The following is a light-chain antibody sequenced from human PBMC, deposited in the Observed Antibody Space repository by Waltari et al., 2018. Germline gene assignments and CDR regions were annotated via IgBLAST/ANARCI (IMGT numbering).Light chain of an antibody. J-gene: IGLJ3*02. V-gene: IGLV1-44*01. CDR2: FTD. CDR3: ASWDASLNGWV. Sequence: QSVLTQPPSASGTPGQRVTISCSGGRSNIGSTSVTWFQQLPGTAPRLFIYFTDQRPSGVPGRFSGSKSGTSASLAISGLQSGDEADYYCASWDASLNGWVFGGGTKLTVL. CDR1: RSNIGSTS.